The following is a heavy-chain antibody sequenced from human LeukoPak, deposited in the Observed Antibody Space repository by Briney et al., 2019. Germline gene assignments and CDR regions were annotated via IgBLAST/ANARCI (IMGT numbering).Heavy chain of an antibody. V-gene: IGHV4-59*01. J-gene: IGHJ4*02. D-gene: IGHD2/OR15-2a*01. CDR3: ARVGSPYLFDY. Sequence: SETLSLTCTVSGGSISSYYWSWIRHPPGKGLEWIGYIYHSGSTNYNPSLKSRVTISADTSKNQFSLKVSSVTAADTAMYYCARVGSPYLFDYWGQGTLVTVSS. CDR1: GGSISSYY. CDR2: IYHSGST.